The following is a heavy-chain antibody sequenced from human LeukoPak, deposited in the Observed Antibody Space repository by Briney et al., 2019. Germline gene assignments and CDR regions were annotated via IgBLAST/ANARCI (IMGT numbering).Heavy chain of an antibody. J-gene: IGHJ4*02. CDR2: SIPLFGTA. CDR1: GGTFNIYA. CDR3: ARAGHNSDDAMLHLRD. D-gene: IGHD1-1*01. Sequence: ASVTDSCKASGGTFNIYAITWVRQAPGQGLEWMGGSIPLFGTAKCVQKVQGRVSIPADKSTSTAYMELSSLTSEDTADYYGARAGHNSDDAMLHLRDWGQGTLVTVSS. V-gene: IGHV1-69*06.